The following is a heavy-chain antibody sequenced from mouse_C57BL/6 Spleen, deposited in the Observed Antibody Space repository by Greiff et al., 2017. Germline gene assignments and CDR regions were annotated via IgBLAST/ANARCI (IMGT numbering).Heavy chain of an antibody. CDR2: ISSGGDYI. D-gene: IGHD2-13*01. Sequence: EVMLVESGEGLVTPGGSLTLSCAASGFTFSSYAMSWVRQTPEKRLEWVAYISSGGDYIYYADTVKGRFTISRDNARNTLYLQMSSLKSEDTAMXYCTRDGDSGEVDYWGQGTSVTVSS. V-gene: IGHV5-9-1*02. CDR3: TRDGDSGEVDY. J-gene: IGHJ4*01. CDR1: GFTFSSYA.